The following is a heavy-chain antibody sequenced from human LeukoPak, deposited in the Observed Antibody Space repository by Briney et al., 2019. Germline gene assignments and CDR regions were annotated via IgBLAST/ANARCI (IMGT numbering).Heavy chain of an antibody. CDR2: LYYSGST. J-gene: IGHJ4*02. V-gene: IGHV4-39*01. Sequence: SETLSLTCTVSGGSISSSSYYWGWIRQPPGKGLEWMGSLYYSGSTYYNPSLKSRVTISVDTSKNQFSLKLSSVTAADTAVYYCARHIRYCSGGRCYYAAIDYWGQGTLVTVSS. CDR3: ARHIRYCSGGRCYYAAIDY. CDR1: GGSISSSSYY. D-gene: IGHD2-15*01.